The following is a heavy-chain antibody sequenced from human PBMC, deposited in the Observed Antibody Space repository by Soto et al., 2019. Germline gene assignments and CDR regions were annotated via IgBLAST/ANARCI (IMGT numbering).Heavy chain of an antibody. CDR3: ARGHVGGYGTSWFDY. V-gene: IGHV3-7*03. J-gene: IGHJ4*02. CDR2: IKQDGSDK. D-gene: IGHD6-13*01. Sequence: GGSLRLSCAPSGITFTGYWMNWVRQAPGKGLEWVASIKQDGSDKYYVDSVKGRFTISRDNAGNSLYLQMSSLRADDTAVYYCARGHVGGYGTSWFDYWGQGTLVTVSS. CDR1: GITFTGYW.